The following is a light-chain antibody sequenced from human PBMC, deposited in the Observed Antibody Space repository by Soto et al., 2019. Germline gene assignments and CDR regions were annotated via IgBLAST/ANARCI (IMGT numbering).Light chain of an antibody. CDR2: DNN. J-gene: IGLJ2*01. CDR1: SSDVGGYNY. V-gene: IGLV2-14*01. Sequence: QSALTQPASVSGSPGQSITISCTGTSSDVGGYNYVSWYQQYPGKAPKLMIYDNNKRPSGIPDRFSGSKSGTSGTLDITGLQTGDEADYYCATWDGSLPGEVFGGGTKLTVL. CDR3: ATWDGSLPGEV.